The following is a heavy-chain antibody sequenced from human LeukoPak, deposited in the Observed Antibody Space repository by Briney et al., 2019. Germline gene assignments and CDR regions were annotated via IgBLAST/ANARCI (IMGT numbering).Heavy chain of an antibody. J-gene: IGHJ4*02. D-gene: IGHD3-16*01. CDR3: AKSGDYLWDY. Sequence: TSETLSLTCTVSGGSISSYYWSWIRQPPGKGLEWIGYIYYSGSTNYNPSLKSRVTISVDKSNNQFSLNLNSVTAADTAVYYCAKSGDYLWDYWGQGTLVTVSS. CDR2: IYYSGST. V-gene: IGHV4-59*12. CDR1: GGSISSYY.